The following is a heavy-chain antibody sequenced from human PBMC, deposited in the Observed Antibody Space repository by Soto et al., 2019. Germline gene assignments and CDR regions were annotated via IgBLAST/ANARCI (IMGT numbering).Heavy chain of an antibody. V-gene: IGHV3-23*01. CDR2: ISGSGGST. J-gene: IGHJ4*02. CDR1: GFTFSSYA. D-gene: IGHD3-9*01. Sequence: PGGSLRLSCAASGFTFSSYAMSWVRQAPGKGLEWVSAISGSGGSTYYVDSVKGRFTISRDNSKNTLYLQMNSLRAEDTAVYYCAKVTVGLRYFDWSKGFDYWGQGTLVTVSS. CDR3: AKVTVGLRYFDWSKGFDY.